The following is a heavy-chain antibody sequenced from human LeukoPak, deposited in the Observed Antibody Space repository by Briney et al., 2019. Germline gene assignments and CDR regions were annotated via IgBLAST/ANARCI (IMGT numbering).Heavy chain of an antibody. D-gene: IGHD6-13*01. CDR3: AKDRAYSSSPAYFLH. CDR2: ISGSGGTT. J-gene: IGHJ1*01. CDR1: GFTFTTFA. V-gene: IGHV3-23*01. Sequence: GGSLRLSCAASGFTFTTFALSWVRQAPGKGLEWVSSISGSGGTTYFADSVKGRYTISRDNSKNTLFLQMNSLRADDTAVYYCAKDRAYSSSPAYFLHWGQGTLVIVSS.